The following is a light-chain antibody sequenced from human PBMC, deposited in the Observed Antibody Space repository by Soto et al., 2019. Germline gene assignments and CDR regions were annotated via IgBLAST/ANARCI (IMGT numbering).Light chain of an antibody. CDR1: QSVSSNY. V-gene: IGKV3-20*01. CDR2: GAS. CDR3: QQYGSSIKK. Sequence: EIVLTQFPGTLSLSPGERATLSCRSSQSVSSNYLAWYQQRPGQPPNLLIFGASNSATGLPDRFSGSGSGTDFTLTISRLEPEDFAVYYCQQYGSSIKKFGQGTKVDIK. J-gene: IGKJ1*01.